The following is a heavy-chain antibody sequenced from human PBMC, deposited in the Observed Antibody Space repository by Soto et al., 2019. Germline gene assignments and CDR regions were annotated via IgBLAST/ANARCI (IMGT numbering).Heavy chain of an antibody. Sequence: EVQLVESGGGLVKPGGSVRLSCAASGFTFSSYSMNWVRQAPGKGLEWVSSISSSSSYIYYADSVKGRFTISRDNAKNSLYLQMNSLRAEDTAVYYCARDKRSSGWYEDYWGQGTLVTVSS. CDR3: ARDKRSSGWYEDY. CDR1: GFTFSSYS. J-gene: IGHJ4*02. D-gene: IGHD6-19*01. CDR2: ISSSSSYI. V-gene: IGHV3-21*01.